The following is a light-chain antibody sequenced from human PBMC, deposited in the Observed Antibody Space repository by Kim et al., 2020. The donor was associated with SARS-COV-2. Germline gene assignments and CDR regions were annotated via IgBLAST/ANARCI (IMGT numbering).Light chain of an antibody. CDR2: DAS. J-gene: IGKJ4*01. CDR1: QNIYSL. V-gene: IGKV1-5*01. CDR3: QHYHSYPPVT. Sequence: ATEGERVTHTCRASQNIYSLFDWEPQKSGKAPKLPVYDASILQSGVPSRFSGSGSGAGFPLPISSLQPDDFATYYCQHYHSYPPVTFGGGNKLDI.